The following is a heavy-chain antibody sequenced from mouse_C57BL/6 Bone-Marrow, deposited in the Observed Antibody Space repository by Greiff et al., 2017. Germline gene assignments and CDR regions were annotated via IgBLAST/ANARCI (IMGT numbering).Heavy chain of an antibody. CDR2: IYPGDGDT. CDR1: GYAFSSSW. D-gene: IGHD2-3*01. J-gene: IGHJ1*03. CDR3: ARGDGYYWYFDV. V-gene: IGHV1-82*01. Sequence: QVQLQQSGPELVQPGASVQISCKASGYAFSSSWMNWVKQRPGKGLEWIGRIYPGDGDTNYNGKFKGKATLTADKSSSTAYMQLSSLTSEDSAVYFCARGDGYYWYFDVWGTATTVTVSS.